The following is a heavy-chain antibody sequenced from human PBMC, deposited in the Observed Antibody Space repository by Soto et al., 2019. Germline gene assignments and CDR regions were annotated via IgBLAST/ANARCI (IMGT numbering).Heavy chain of an antibody. CDR3: ARSLSVPGAFDI. D-gene: IGHD6-6*01. CDR1: GFTFSSYS. CDR2: ISSSSSYI. J-gene: IGHJ3*02. Sequence: GGSLRLSCAASGFTFSSYSMNWVRQAPGKGLEWVSSISSSSSYIYYADSVRGRFTISRDNAKNSLYLQMNSLRAEDTAVYYCARSLSVPGAFDIWGQGTMVTVSS. V-gene: IGHV3-21*01.